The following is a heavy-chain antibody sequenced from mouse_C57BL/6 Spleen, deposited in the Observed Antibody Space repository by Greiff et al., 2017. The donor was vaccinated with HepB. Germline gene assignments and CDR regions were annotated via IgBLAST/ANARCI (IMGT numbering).Heavy chain of an antibody. Sequence: QVQLQQPGAELVKPGASVKLSCKASGYTFTSYWMHGVKQRPGQGLEWIGEIDPSDSYTNYNQKFKGKATLTVDTSSSTAYMQLSSLTSEDSAVYYCARKDYGSFAYWGQGTLVTVSA. J-gene: IGHJ3*01. CDR3: ARKDYGSFAY. CDR2: IDPSDSYT. V-gene: IGHV1-50*01. CDR1: GYTFTSYW. D-gene: IGHD1-1*01.